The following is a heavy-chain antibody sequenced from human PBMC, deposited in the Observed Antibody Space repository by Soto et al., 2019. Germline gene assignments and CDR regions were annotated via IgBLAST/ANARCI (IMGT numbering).Heavy chain of an antibody. CDR3: STLGIRGVIHL. J-gene: IGHJ5*02. Sequence: EVLLVESGGGLVKPGGSLRLSCVGSGFAFHNAWMNWVRQAPGKGLEWVGRVTSRTEGATSHYAAPVKDRFIIPSDDSTVTLHLQLTSLRTQETVVYYCSTLGIRGVIHLWGQGSLVTASS. V-gene: IGHV3-15*01. D-gene: IGHD3-10*01. CDR2: VTSRTEGATS. CDR1: GFAFHNAW.